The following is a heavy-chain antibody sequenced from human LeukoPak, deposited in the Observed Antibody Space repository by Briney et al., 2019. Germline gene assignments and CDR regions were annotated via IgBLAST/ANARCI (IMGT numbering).Heavy chain of an antibody. CDR3: ARAPRRDGYNSNYYYMDV. J-gene: IGHJ6*03. Sequence: ASVKVSCKASGYTFTSYYMHWVRQAPGQGLEWMGIINPSGGGTSYAQKFQGRVTMTRDMSTSTVYMELSRLRSDDTAVYYCARAPRRDGYNSNYYYMDVWGKGTTVTVSS. V-gene: IGHV1-46*01. CDR1: GYTFTSYY. D-gene: IGHD5-24*01. CDR2: INPSGGGT.